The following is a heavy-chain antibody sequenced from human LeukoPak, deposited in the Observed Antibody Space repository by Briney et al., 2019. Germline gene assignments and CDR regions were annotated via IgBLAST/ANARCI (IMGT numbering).Heavy chain of an antibody. CDR2: IGDSGVNT. V-gene: IGHV3-23*01. J-gene: IGHJ6*02. CDR3: AKDLGRNYYYDVDV. Sequence: AGGSLRLSCAASGFTFSSYSMNWVRQAPGKGLEWVSRIGDSGVNTYYADSVKGRFTISRDNSKNTLYLQMNSLRPEDTAVYYCAKDLGRNYYYDVDVWGQGTTVTVSS. D-gene: IGHD1-26*01. CDR1: GFTFSSYS.